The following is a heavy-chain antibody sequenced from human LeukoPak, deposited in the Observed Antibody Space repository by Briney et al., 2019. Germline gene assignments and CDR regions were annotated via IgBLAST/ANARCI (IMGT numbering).Heavy chain of an antibody. D-gene: IGHD5-18*01. CDR3: AARGYSYGRPPSYWYFDL. Sequence: ASVKVSCKASGCTFTGYYMHWVRQAPGQGLEWMGWINPNSGGTNYAQKFQGRVTMTRDTSISTAYMELSRLRSDDTAVYYCAARGYSYGRPPSYWYFDLWGRGTLVTVSS. J-gene: IGHJ2*01. V-gene: IGHV1-2*02. CDR1: GCTFTGYY. CDR2: INPNSGGT.